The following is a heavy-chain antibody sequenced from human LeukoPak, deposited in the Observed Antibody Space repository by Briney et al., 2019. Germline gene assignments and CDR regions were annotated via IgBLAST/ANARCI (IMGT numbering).Heavy chain of an antibody. J-gene: IGHJ5*02. Sequence: GGSLRLSCAASGFTFSSYSMSWVRQAPGKGLEWVANIKQDGSEKYYVDSVKGRFTISRDNAKNSLYLQMNSLRSDDTAVYYCARLGGLEKPWGQGTLVTVSS. CDR1: GFTFSSYS. CDR3: ARLGGLEKP. V-gene: IGHV3-7*03. CDR2: IKQDGSEK. D-gene: IGHD3-16*01.